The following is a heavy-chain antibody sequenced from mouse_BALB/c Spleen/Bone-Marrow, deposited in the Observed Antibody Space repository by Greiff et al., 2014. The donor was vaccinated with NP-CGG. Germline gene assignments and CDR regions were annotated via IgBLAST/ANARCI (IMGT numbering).Heavy chain of an antibody. CDR1: GYTFTSYW. CDR3: TTLARNYFDY. CDR2: IYPGNSDT. Sequence: VQLKESGTVLARPGASVKMSCKASGYTFTSYWMHWVKRRPGQGLKWIGTIYPGNSDTTYNQKFKGKAKLTAVTSTSTAYMELSSLTNEDSAVYYCTTLARNYFDYWGQGTTLTVSS. D-gene: IGHD3-1*01. V-gene: IGHV1-5*01. J-gene: IGHJ2*01.